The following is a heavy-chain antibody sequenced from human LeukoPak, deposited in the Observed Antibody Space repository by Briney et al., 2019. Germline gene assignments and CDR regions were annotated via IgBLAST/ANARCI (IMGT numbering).Heavy chain of an antibody. V-gene: IGHV3-23*01. CDR3: ARDIQLST. J-gene: IGHJ3*01. Sequence: SGGSLGLSCAASGFTFSGSAMSWVRQAPGKGLEWVSLISFNGGNTYYADSVKGRFTISRDNSKDTLYLQMNSLRAEDTAIYYCARDIQLSTWGLGTMVTVSS. CDR1: GFTFSGSA. CDR2: ISFNGGNT. D-gene: IGHD5-24*01.